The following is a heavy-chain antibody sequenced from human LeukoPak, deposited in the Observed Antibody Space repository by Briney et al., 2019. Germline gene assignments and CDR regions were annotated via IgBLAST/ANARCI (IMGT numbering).Heavy chain of an antibody. J-gene: IGHJ5*02. CDR3: ARDGMVRGFDP. D-gene: IGHD3-10*01. V-gene: IGHV4-4*02. CDR2: IYHSGST. CDR1: GGSISSSNW. Sequence: SGTLSLTCAVSGGSISSSNWWSWVRQPPGKGLEWIGEIYHSGSTNYNPSLKSRVTISVGKSKNQFSLKLSSVTAADTAVYYCARDGMVRGFDPWGQGTLVTVSS.